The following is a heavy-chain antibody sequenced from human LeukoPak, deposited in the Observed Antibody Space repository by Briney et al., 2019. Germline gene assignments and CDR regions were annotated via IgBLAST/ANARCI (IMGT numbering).Heavy chain of an antibody. D-gene: IGHD4-23*01. CDR3: ARDGGNSFDY. CDR2: ISSSSSYI. CDR1: GFTFSSYS. V-gene: IGHV3-21*01. Sequence: PGGSLRLSCAASGFTFSSYSMNWVCQAPGKGLEWVSSISSSSSYIYYADSVKGRFTISRDNAENSLYLQMNSLRAEDTAVYYCARDGGNSFDYWGQGTLVTVSS. J-gene: IGHJ4*02.